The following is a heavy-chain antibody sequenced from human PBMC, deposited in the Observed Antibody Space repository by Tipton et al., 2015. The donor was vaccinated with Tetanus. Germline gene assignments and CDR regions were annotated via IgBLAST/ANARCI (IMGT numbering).Heavy chain of an antibody. D-gene: IGHD6-19*01. V-gene: IGHV4-34*01. J-gene: IGHJ5*02. CDR2: INHSGST. CDR1: GGSFSGYY. CDR3: ARGLGEAGSASWCDP. Sequence: TLSLTCAVYGGSFSGYYWSWIRQPPGKGLEWIGEINHSGSTNYNPSLKSRVTISVDTSKNQFSLKLSSVTAADPAVYYCARGLGEAGSASWCDPWGQGTLVTVSS.